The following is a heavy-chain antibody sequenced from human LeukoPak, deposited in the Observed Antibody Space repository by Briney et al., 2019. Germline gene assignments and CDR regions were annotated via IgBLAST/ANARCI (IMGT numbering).Heavy chain of an antibody. CDR3: AREQVAARFQIDY. D-gene: IGHD6-6*01. J-gene: IGHJ4*02. V-gene: IGHV1-69*05. CDR2: IIPIFGTA. CDR1: GGTFSSYA. Sequence: ASVKVSCKASGGTFSSYAISWVRQAPGQGLEWMGRIIPIFGTANYAQKFQGRVTVTTDESTSTAYMELSSLRSEDTAVYYCAREQVAARFQIDYWGQGTLVTVSS.